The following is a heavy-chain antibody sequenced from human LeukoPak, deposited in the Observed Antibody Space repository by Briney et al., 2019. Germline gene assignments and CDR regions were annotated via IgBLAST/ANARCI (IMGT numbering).Heavy chain of an antibody. CDR1: GGSISTYY. CDR2: IYTSGST. CDR3: ARGYGYSSSSGWDY. V-gene: IGHV4-4*07. D-gene: IGHD6-6*01. Sequence: PSETLSLTCTVSGGSISTYYWNWIRQPAGKGLEWIGRIYTSGSTNYNPSLKSRVSMSVDTSKNQFSLKLSSVTAADTAVYYCARGYGYSSSSGWDYWGQGTLVTVSS. J-gene: IGHJ4*02.